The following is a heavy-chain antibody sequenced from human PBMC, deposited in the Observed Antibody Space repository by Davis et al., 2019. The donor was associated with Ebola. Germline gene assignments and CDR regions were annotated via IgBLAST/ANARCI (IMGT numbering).Heavy chain of an antibody. CDR1: GFTFSSYA. CDR3: ARSPSIAAAVP. J-gene: IGHJ5*02. D-gene: IGHD6-13*01. V-gene: IGHV3-30-3*01. CDR2: ISYDGSNK. Sequence: PGGSLRLSCAASGFTFSSYAMHWVRQAPGKGLEWVAVISYDGSNKYYADSVKGRFTISRDNSKNTLYLQMNSLRAEDTAVYYCARSPSIAAAVPWGQGTLVTVSS.